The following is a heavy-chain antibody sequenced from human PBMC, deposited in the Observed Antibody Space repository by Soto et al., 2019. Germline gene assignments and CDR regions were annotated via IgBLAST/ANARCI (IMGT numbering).Heavy chain of an antibody. CDR3: ARLYYYDSSGNYYFDY. CDR2: IYPGDSDT. J-gene: IGHJ4*02. D-gene: IGHD3-22*01. Sequence: GESLKISCKGSGYSFTSYWIGWVRQMPGKGLEWMGIIYPGDSDTRYSPSFQGQVTISADKSISTAYLQWSSLKASDTAMYYCARLYYYDSSGNYYFDYWGQGTLVTVSS. V-gene: IGHV5-51*01. CDR1: GYSFTSYW.